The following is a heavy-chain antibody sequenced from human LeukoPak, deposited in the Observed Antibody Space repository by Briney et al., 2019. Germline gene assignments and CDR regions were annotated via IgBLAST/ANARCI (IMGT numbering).Heavy chain of an antibody. V-gene: IGHV4-34*01. CDR3: ARDTAPSGSYQYYFDY. J-gene: IGHJ4*02. CDR1: GVSFSGYY. CDR2: INHSGST. D-gene: IGHD1-26*01. Sequence: SGTLSLTCAVYGVSFSGYYWSWIRQPPGKGLEWIGEINHSGSTNYNPSLKSRVTISVDTSKNQFSLRLSSVTAADTAVYYCARDTAPSGSYQYYFDYWGRGTLVTLSS.